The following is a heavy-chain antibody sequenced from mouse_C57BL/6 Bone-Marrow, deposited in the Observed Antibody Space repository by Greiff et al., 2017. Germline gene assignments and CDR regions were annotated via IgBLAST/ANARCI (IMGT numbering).Heavy chain of an antibody. J-gene: IGHJ2*01. CDR3: ARIRGYYFDY. CDR1: GYSFTGYY. Sequence: VQLQQSGPELVKPGASVKISCKASGYSFTGYYMNWVKQSPEKSLEWIGEINPSTGGTTYNQKFKAKATLTVDKSSSTAYMQLKSLTSEDSAVYYCARIRGYYFDYWGRGTTLTVSS. CDR2: INPSTGGT. V-gene: IGHV1-42*01.